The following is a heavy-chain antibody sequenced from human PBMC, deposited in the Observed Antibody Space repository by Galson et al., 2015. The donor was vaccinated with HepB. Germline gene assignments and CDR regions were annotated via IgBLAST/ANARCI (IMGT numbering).Heavy chain of an antibody. J-gene: IGHJ4*02. CDR1: GFTFSSYG. D-gene: IGHD6-19*01. CDR3: AKDRSGWLGFSDY. CDR2: ITYDGSHK. V-gene: IGHV3-30*18. Sequence: SLRLSCAASGFTFSSYGMHWVRQAPGTGLEWVAVITYDGSHKYYADSVKGRFTISRDNSKNTLYLQMSSLRAEDTAVYYCAKDRSGWLGFSDYWGQGTLVTVSS.